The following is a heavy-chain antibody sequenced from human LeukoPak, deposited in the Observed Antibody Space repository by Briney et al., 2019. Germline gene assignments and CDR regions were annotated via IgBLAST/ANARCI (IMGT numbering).Heavy chain of an antibody. CDR2: ISAYNGNT. CDR1: GYTFTSYA. D-gene: IGHD2-21*02. Sequence: ASVKVSCKASGYTFTSYAMNWVRQAPGQGLEWMGWISAYNGNTNYAQKLQGRVTMTTDTSTSTAYMELRSLRSDDTAVYYCARDGCGGDCIYFDYWGQGTLVTVSS. J-gene: IGHJ4*02. CDR3: ARDGCGGDCIYFDY. V-gene: IGHV1-18*01.